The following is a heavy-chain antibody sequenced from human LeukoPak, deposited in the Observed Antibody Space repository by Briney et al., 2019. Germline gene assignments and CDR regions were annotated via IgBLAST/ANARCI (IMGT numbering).Heavy chain of an antibody. CDR3: ARRRGSSSYNWFDP. D-gene: IGHD6-13*01. V-gene: IGHV4-59*08. Sequence: SGTLSLTCTVSGGSISSYYWSWIRQPPGKGLEWIGYIYYSGSTNYNPSLKSRVTISVDTSKNQFSLKLSSVTAADTAVYYCARRRGSSSYNWFDPWGQGTLVTVSS. CDR1: GGSISSYY. J-gene: IGHJ5*02. CDR2: IYYSGST.